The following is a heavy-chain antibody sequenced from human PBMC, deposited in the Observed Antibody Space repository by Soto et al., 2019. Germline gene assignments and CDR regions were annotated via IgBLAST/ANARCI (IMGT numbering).Heavy chain of an antibody. D-gene: IGHD3-22*01. CDR1: GYSFAGYW. J-gene: IGHJ4*02. V-gene: IGHV5-10-1*01. Sequence: GESLKIYCKGSGYSFAGYWITWVRQKPGTGLEWMGRIDPSDSQTYYSPSFRGHVTISATKSITTVFLQWSSLRASDTAMYYCARQRYDSDTGPNYQYYFDSWGQGTPVTVSS. CDR2: IDPSDSQT. CDR3: ARQRYDSDTGPNYQYYFDS.